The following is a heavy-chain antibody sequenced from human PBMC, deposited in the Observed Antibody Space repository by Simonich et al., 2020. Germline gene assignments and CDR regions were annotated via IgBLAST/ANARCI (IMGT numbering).Heavy chain of an antibody. Sequence: QVQLVQSGAEVKKPGASVKVSCKASGYTFTGYYMHWVRQAPGQGLEWRGWINPTRGGTNYAQKFQGRGTMTRDTSISTAYMELSRLRSDDTAVYYCARIANPGKDLNWFDPWGQGTLVTVSS. V-gene: IGHV1-2*02. CDR2: INPTRGGT. D-gene: IGHD2-15*01. CDR1: GYTFTGYY. J-gene: IGHJ5*02. CDR3: ARIANPGKDLNWFDP.